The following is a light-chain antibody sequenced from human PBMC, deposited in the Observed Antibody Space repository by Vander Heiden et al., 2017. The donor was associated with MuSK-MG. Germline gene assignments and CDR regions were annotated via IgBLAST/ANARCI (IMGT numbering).Light chain of an antibody. CDR1: QSISAY. J-gene: IGKJ2*01. V-gene: IGKV1-39*01. CDR2: AAS. Sequence: DIELTQSPSSLSASVGDRVTITCRASQSISAYLNWYHFRPGAAPRLVVYAASYLHNGVPSRFSGTGSGTQFTLTISSLQVEDFGTYYCQQSISIPRTFGQGTKVEIK. CDR3: QQSISIPRT.